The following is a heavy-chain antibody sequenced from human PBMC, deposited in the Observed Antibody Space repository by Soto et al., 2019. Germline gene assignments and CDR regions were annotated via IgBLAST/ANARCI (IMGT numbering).Heavy chain of an antibody. V-gene: IGHV4-39*01. J-gene: IGHJ4*02. CDR3: ARSDRIEQWLVRGGYFDY. CDR2: IYYSGST. Sequence: SETLSLTCTISGGSISSSSYYWGWIRQPPGKGLEWIGSIYYSGSTYYNPSLKSRVTISVDTSKNQFSLKLSSVTAADTAVYYCARSDRIEQWLVRGGYFDYWGQGTLVTVSS. CDR1: GGSISSSSYY. D-gene: IGHD6-19*01.